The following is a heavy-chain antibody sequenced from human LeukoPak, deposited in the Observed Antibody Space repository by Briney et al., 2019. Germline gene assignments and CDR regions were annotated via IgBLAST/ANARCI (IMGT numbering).Heavy chain of an antibody. J-gene: IGHJ5*02. CDR2: INHSGST. CDR1: GGSFSGHY. CDR3: ARHYGP. D-gene: IGHD3-16*01. V-gene: IGHV4-34*01. Sequence: SETLSLTCAVYGGSFSGHYWSWIRQPPGKGLEWIGEINHSGSTNYNPSLKSRVTISTDTPKNQFSLKLTSVTAADTAVYYCARHYGPWGQGTLVTVSS.